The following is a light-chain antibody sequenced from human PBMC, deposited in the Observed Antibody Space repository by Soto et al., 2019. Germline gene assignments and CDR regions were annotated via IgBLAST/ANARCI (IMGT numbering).Light chain of an antibody. CDR3: QQYNSYP. CDR1: QSISSW. V-gene: IGKV1-5*01. J-gene: IGKJ2*01. Sequence: DIQMTQSPSTLSASVGDRVTITCRASQSISSWLAWYQQKPGKAPKLLFYDASSLESGVPSRFSGSGSGTELTLTISSMQPDDFATYYCQQYNSYPIGQGTKLEIK. CDR2: DAS.